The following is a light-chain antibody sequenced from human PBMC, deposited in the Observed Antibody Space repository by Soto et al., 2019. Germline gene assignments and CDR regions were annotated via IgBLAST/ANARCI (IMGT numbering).Light chain of an antibody. J-gene: IGKJ1*01. CDR1: QSVRNNY. CDR2: GSF. Sequence: EIVLTQSPGTLSLSPGERASLSCRASQSVRNNYLAWYQQKPGQPPRLLIFGSFNRATGIPDRFSGSGSGTDFTLTISRLEPEDFAVYFCQQYGSSPWTFGQGTKVEIK. V-gene: IGKV3-20*01. CDR3: QQYGSSPWT.